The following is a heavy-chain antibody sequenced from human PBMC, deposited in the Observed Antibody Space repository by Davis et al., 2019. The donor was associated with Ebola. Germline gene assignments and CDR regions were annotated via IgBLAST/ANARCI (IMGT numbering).Heavy chain of an antibody. J-gene: IGHJ4*02. CDR3: AGDGVGATIVLYYFDY. CDR2: IKQDGSEK. D-gene: IGHD1-26*01. Sequence: GGSLRLSCAASGFTFSSYWMSWVRQAPGKGLEWVANIKQDGSEKYYVDSVKGRFTISRDNAKNTLYLQMNSLRPEDTAVYYCAGDGVGATIVLYYFDYWGQGTLVTVSS. CDR1: GFTFSSYW. V-gene: IGHV3-7*01.